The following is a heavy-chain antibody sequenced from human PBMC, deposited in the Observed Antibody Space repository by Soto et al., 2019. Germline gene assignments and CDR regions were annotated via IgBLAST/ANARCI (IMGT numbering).Heavy chain of an antibody. CDR3: ARDRATFAP. CDR2: ISGSGANT. J-gene: IGHJ5*02. D-gene: IGHD3-16*01. CDR1: GFTFISYA. Sequence: GGSLRLSCGASGFTFISYAMSWVRHVPGKGLEWISSISGSGANTWYAGSVQGRFIISRDNSKSTVSLHMSSLRVEDTAIYYCARDRATFAPWGQGTLVTVSS. V-gene: IGHV3-23*01.